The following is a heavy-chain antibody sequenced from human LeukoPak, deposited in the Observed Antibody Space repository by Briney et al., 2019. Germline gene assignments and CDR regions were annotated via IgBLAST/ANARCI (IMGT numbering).Heavy chain of an antibody. D-gene: IGHD6-19*01. CDR3: ARDLKRGYSSGRYSWGTGSSNDY. J-gene: IGHJ4*02. CDR1: GYTFTSYG. V-gene: IGHV1-18*01. Sequence: ASVKVSCKASGYTFTSYGVSWVRQAPGQGLEWMGWISGYNGNTNYAQQKLQGRVTMTTDTSTSTAYMELRSLRSDDTAVYYCARDLKRGYSSGRYSWGTGSSNDYWGQGTLVTVSS. CDR2: ISGYNGNT.